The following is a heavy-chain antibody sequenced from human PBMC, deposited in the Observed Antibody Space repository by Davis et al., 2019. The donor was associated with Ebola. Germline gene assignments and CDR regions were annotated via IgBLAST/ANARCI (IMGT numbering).Heavy chain of an antibody. CDR3: VKDSSNIWFDI. Sequence: SLKISCAASGFTFEDYAIHWVRQVPGKGLEWVSGISWNGGSTGYADSVKGRFAMSRDNSRGTLYLQMNSLRVEDSAIYYCVKDSSNIWFDIWGQGTLITVSS. CDR1: GFTFEDYA. J-gene: IGHJ3*02. D-gene: IGHD2/OR15-2a*01. V-gene: IGHV3-9*01. CDR2: ISWNGGST.